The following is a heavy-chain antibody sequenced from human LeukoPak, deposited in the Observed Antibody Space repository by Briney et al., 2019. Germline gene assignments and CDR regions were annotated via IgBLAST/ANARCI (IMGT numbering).Heavy chain of an antibody. CDR3: ARGHLGATVVY. J-gene: IGHJ4*02. CDR1: GFTFSSYS. D-gene: IGHD1-26*01. CDR2: ISSSSSYI. V-gene: IGHV3-21*01. Sequence: GALRLSCAASGFTFSSYSMNWVRQAPGKGLEWVSSISSSSSYIYYADSVKGRFTISRDNAKNSLYLQMNSLRAEDTAVYYCARGHLGATVVYWGQGTLVTVSS.